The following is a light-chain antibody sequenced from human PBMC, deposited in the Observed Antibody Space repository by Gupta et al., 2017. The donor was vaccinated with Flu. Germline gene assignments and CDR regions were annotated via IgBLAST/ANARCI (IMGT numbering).Light chain of an antibody. CDR1: SLRTYY. CDR2: GEN. V-gene: IGLV3-19*01. Sequence: GDSLRTYYASWYQKKPGQAPILVLFGENKRPSGIPERFSGSSSGNAASLTITGTQADDEADYYCFSRDSSPNHLWMFGGGTKLTVL. J-gene: IGLJ3*02. CDR3: FSRDSSPNHLWM.